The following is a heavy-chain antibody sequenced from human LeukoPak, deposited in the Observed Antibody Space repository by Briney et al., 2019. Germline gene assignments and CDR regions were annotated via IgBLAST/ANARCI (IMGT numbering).Heavy chain of an antibody. CDR1: GFTVITND. D-gene: IGHD3-10*02. J-gene: IGHJ2*01. Sequence: GGSLRLSCAASGFTVITNDMTWVRQAPGKGLEWVSVLYSDGNTKYADSVQGRFTISRDNSKNTLYLEMNSLSPDDTAVYYCARCAGARRHFDLWGRGTLVTVSS. V-gene: IGHV3-53*01. CDR3: ARCAGARRHFDL. CDR2: LYSDGNT.